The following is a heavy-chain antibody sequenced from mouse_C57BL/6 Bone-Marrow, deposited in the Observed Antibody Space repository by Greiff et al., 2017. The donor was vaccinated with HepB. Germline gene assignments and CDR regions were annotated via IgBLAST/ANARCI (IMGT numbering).Heavy chain of an antibody. CDR3: AKNPFYYYGSRDWYFDV. J-gene: IGHJ1*03. D-gene: IGHD1-1*01. V-gene: IGHV2-5*01. CDR1: GFSLTSYG. Sequence: VKLQESGPGLVQPSQSLSITCTVSGFSLTSYGVHWVRQSPGKGLEWLGVIWRGGSTDYNAAFMSRLSITKDNSKSQVFFKMNSLQADDTAIYYCAKNPFYYYGSRDWYFDVWGTGTTVTVSS. CDR2: IWRGGST.